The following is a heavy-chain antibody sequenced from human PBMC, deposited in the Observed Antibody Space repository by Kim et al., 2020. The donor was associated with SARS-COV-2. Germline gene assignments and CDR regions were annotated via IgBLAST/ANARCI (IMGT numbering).Heavy chain of an antibody. CDR1: GFTFSNAW. CDR2: IKSKTDGGTT. Sequence: GGSLRLSCAASGFTFSNAWMSWVRQAPGKGLEWVGRIKSKTDGGTTDYAAPVKGRFTISRDDSKNTLYLQMNSLKTEDTAVYYCTTLLRYFDWLAVKYYYYCMDVWGQGPAVTVSS. J-gene: IGHJ6*02. CDR3: TTLLRYFDWLAVKYYYYCMDV. D-gene: IGHD3-9*01. V-gene: IGHV3-15*01.